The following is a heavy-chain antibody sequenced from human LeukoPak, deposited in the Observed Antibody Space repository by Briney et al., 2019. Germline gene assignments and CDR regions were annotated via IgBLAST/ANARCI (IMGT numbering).Heavy chain of an antibody. CDR3: VRNNATHWVNEY. J-gene: IGHJ4*02. Sequence: ASVKVSCKASDYTFTNFGVYWVRQAPGQGLEWMGWISGYNGNTNYAQKVQGRVTMTTDTSKRTIYMELGSLRADDTAIYYCVRNNATHWVNEYWGQGTLVTVSS. CDR2: ISGYNGNT. D-gene: IGHD7-27*01. V-gene: IGHV1-18*01. CDR1: DYTFTNFG.